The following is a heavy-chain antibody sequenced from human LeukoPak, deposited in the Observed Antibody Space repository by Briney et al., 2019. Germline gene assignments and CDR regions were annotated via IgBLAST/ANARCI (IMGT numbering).Heavy chain of an antibody. J-gene: IGHJ5*02. CDR3: AKNNWFDP. CDR2: ISYDGSNK. V-gene: IGHV3-30*18. CDR1: GFTFSSYG. Sequence: GGSLRLSCAASGFTFSSYGMHWVRQAPGKGLEWVAVISYDGSNKYYADSVKGRFTISRDNSKNTLYLQMNSLRAEDTAVYYCAKNNWFDPWGQRTLVTVSS.